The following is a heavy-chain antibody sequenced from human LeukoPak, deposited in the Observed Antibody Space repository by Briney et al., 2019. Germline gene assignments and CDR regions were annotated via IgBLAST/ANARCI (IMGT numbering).Heavy chain of an antibody. CDR2: IYYSGST. J-gene: IGHJ4*02. CDR3: ARGSAIQGDY. Sequence: SETLSLTCTVSGGSISSGGYYWSWIRQHPGKGLEWIGYIYYSGSTYYNQSLKSRVTISVDTSKNQFSLKLSSVTAADTAVCYCARGSAIQGDYWGQGTLVTVSS. D-gene: IGHD2-21*01. V-gene: IGHV4-31*03. CDR1: GGSISSGGYY.